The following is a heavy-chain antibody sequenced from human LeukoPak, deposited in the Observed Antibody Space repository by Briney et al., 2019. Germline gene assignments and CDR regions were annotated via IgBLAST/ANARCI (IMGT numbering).Heavy chain of an antibody. Sequence: GASVKVSCKASGYTFTGYYMHWVRQAPGQGLEWMGWINPNSGGTNYAQKFQGRVTMTRDTSISTAYMELSRLRSDDTAVYYCARDPGFGGSYSDYWGQGTLVTVSS. CDR1: GYTFTGYY. CDR3: ARDPGFGGSYSDY. D-gene: IGHD1-26*01. V-gene: IGHV1-2*02. CDR2: INPNSGGT. J-gene: IGHJ4*02.